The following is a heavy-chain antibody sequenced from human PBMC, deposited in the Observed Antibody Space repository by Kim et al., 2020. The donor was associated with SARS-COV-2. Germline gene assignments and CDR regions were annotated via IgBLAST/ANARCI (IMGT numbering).Heavy chain of an antibody. V-gene: IGHV5-51*01. D-gene: IGHD3-10*01. Sequence: GESLKISCKGSGYRFTSYWIGWVRQMPGKGLEWMGIIYPGDSDTRYSPSFQGQVTISADKSISTAYLQWSSLKASDTAMYYCARIGRVYGSGHDAFDIWGQGTMVTVSS. CDR3: ARIGRVYGSGHDAFDI. CDR1: GYRFTSYW. J-gene: IGHJ3*02. CDR2: IYPGDSDT.